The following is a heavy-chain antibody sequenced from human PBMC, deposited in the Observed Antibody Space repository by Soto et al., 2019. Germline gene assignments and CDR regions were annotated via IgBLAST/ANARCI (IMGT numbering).Heavy chain of an antibody. D-gene: IGHD3-10*01. CDR1: GGSISSYY. Sequence: PSETLSLTCTVSGGSISSYYWSWIRQPPGKGLEWIGYIYYSGSTNYNPSLKSRVTISVDTSKNQFSLKLSSVTAADTAVYYCARVDFSGGYYYGMDVWGQGTTVTVSS. V-gene: IGHV4-59*01. J-gene: IGHJ6*02. CDR3: ARVDFSGGYYYGMDV. CDR2: IYYSGST.